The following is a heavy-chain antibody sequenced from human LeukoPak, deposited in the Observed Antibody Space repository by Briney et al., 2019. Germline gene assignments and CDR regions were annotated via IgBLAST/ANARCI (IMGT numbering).Heavy chain of an antibody. Sequence: GGSLRLSCAASGFTFDDYGMSWVRQAPGKGLEWVSGINWNGGSTGYADSVKGRFTISRDNAKNSLYLQMNSLRAEDTALYYCARVTGDTSSYRPCNYWGQGTLVTVSS. CDR1: GFTFDDYG. J-gene: IGHJ4*02. CDR3: ARVTGDTSSYRPCNY. CDR2: INWNGGST. V-gene: IGHV3-20*04. D-gene: IGHD3-22*01.